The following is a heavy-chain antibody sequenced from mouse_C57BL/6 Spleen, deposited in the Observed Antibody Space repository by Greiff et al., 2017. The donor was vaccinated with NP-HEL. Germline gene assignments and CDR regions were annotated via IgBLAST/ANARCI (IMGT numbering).Heavy chain of an antibody. CDR1: GYAFSSSW. D-gene: IGHD1-1*01. CDR3: ARRGTTVVAHYFDY. CDR2: IYPGDGDT. Sequence: QVQLKESGPELVKPEASVKISCKASGYAFSSSWMNWVKQRPGKGLEWIGRIYPGDGDTNYNGKFKGKATLTADKSSSTAYMQLSSLTSEDSAVYFCARRGTTVVAHYFDYWGQGTTLTVSS. V-gene: IGHV1-82*01. J-gene: IGHJ2*01.